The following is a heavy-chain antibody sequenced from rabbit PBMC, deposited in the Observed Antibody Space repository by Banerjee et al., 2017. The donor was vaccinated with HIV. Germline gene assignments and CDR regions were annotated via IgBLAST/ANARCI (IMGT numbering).Heavy chain of an antibody. J-gene: IGHJ4*01. V-gene: IGHV1S40*01. CDR1: GIDFSSYYY. D-gene: IGHD1-1*01. CDR2: IYPDSDTT. Sequence: QSLEESGGDLVKPGGTLTLTCTASGIDFSSYYYICWVRQAPGKGLEWIACIYPDSDTTYYASWAKGRFTISKTSSTTVTLQMTSLTAADTATYSCARDASGVDYWSFSLWGPGTLVTVS. CDR3: ARDASGVDYWSFSL.